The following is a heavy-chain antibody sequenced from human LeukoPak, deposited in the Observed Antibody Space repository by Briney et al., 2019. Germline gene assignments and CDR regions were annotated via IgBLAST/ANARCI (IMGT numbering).Heavy chain of an antibody. CDR1: GFTVSDNY. V-gene: IGHV3-15*01. CDR3: AKDGPGYNSGWYNFDY. CDR2: IKSKTDGETT. Sequence: NAGGSLRLSCAASGFTVSDNYMSWFRQAPGKGLECVSRIKSKTDGETTDYAAPVKGRFTISRDDSKNMLYLQMNSLKSEDTAVYYCAKDGPGYNSGWYNFDYWGQGTLVTVSS. J-gene: IGHJ4*02. D-gene: IGHD6-19*01.